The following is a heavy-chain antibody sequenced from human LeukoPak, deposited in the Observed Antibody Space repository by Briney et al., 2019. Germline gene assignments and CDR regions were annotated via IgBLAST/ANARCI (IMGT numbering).Heavy chain of an antibody. Sequence: KHGESLKISCKGSGYSFTNYWISWVRQMPGKGLEWMGTIDPSDSYTNYSPSFQGQVTISVDKSISTAYLQWSSLKASDTAVYYCATGGIYSSNFDYWGQGTLVTVSS. CDR1: GYSFTNYW. CDR3: ATGGIYSSNFDY. D-gene: IGHD5-18*01. V-gene: IGHV5-10-1*04. J-gene: IGHJ4*02. CDR2: IDPSDSYT.